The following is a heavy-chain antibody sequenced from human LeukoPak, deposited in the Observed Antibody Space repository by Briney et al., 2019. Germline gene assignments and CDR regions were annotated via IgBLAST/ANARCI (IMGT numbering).Heavy chain of an antibody. CDR1: GGSISSYY. CDR2: IYYSGST. J-gene: IGHJ3*02. D-gene: IGHD3-22*01. V-gene: IGHV4-59*01. Sequence: PETLSLTCTVFGGSISSYYWSWIRQPPEKGLEWIGHIYYSGSTNYNPSLKSRLTISVDMSTNQFSLKLNSVTAADTAVYYCARALSSGFKAFNIWGQGTMVTVSS. CDR3: ARALSSGFKAFNI.